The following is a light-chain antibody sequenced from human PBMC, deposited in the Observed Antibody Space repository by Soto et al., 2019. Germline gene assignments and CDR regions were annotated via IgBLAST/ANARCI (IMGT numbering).Light chain of an antibody. CDR3: QQYYSYCT. J-gene: IGKJ1*01. CDR2: DAS. Sequence: DIQMTQSPSSLSASVGDRFTITCRASQSISSYLNWYQQKPGKAPKLLIYDASSLESGVPSRFSGSGSGTEFTLTISGLQPDDFATYYCQQYYSYCTFGQGTKVDIK. V-gene: IGKV1-5*01. CDR1: QSISSY.